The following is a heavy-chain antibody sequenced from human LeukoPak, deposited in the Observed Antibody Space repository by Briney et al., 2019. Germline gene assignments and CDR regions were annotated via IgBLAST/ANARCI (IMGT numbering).Heavy chain of an antibody. Sequence: SETLSLTCTVSGGSISSSSYYWGWIRQPPGKGLEWIGSIYYSGSTYYNPSLKSRVTISVDTSKNQFSLKLSSVTAADTAVYYCARDRGLGVTTYNWFDPWGQGTLVTVSS. D-gene: IGHD4-17*01. J-gene: IGHJ5*02. CDR3: ARDRGLGVTTYNWFDP. V-gene: IGHV4-39*07. CDR2: IYYSGST. CDR1: GGSISSSSYY.